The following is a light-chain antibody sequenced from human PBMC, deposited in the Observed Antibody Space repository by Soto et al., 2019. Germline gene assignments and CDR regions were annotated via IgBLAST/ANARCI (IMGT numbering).Light chain of an antibody. Sequence: EIKMTQSPSSLSASVGDRVTITCRASQVISNYLAWYQQKPGKVPKLLIYAASTLQSGVPSRFSGSGSGTDFTLTISSLQPEDFATYYCQQSYSTPRTFGQGTMV. V-gene: IGKV1-27*01. J-gene: IGKJ1*01. CDR2: AAS. CDR3: QQSYSTPRT. CDR1: QVISNY.